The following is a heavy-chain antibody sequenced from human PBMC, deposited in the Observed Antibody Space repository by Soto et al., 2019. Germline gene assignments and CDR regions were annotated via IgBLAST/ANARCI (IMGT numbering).Heavy chain of an antibody. CDR1: GFTFTNKW. Sequence: GGSLRLSCTASGFTFTNKWMHWVRQAPGKGLVWLSRIDDAAATTNYADSVKGRFTISRDHAKNIVFLHVNGLTDEDTAVYYCARGGAMGVDYWGQGTLVTVSS. J-gene: IGHJ4*02. CDR3: ARGGAMGVDY. V-gene: IGHV3-74*01. D-gene: IGHD1-26*01. CDR2: IDDAAATT.